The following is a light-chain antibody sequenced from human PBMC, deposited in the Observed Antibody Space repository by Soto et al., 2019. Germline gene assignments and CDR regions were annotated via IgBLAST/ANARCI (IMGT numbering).Light chain of an antibody. CDR1: QSVSSN. CDR3: QQYNNWPLT. J-gene: IGKJ4*02. Sequence: EIVMTQSPATLSVSPGERSTLSCRASQSVSSNLAWYQHKPGQAPSLLIYGASTSATGIPARFSGSGSGTEFTLTISSLQSEDFAVYYCQQYNNWPLTFGGGTKAEIK. CDR2: GAS. V-gene: IGKV3-15*01.